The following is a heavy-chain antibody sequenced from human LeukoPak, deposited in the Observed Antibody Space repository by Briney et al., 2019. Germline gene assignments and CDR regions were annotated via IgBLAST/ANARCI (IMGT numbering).Heavy chain of an antibody. J-gene: IGHJ6*02. CDR3: ARDGIVVVPAAMRLYYYYYGMDV. CDR1: GYTFTSYG. V-gene: IGHV1-18*01. Sequence: GASVKVSCKASGYTFTSYGISWARQAPGQGLEWMGWISAYNGNTNYAQKLQGRVTMTTDTSTSTAYMELRSLRSDDTAVYYCARDGIVVVPAAMRLYYYYYGMDVWGQGTTVTVSS. CDR2: ISAYNGNT. D-gene: IGHD2-2*01.